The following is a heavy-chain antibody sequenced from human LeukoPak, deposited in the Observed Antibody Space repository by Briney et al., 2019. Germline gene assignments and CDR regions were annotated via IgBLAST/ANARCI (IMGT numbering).Heavy chain of an antibody. CDR1: GYTFTGYY. D-gene: IGHD2-15*01. V-gene: IGHV1-2*02. J-gene: IGHJ3*02. CDR2: INPNSGGT. CDR3: ARGAGYCSGGSCYSYYRSAFDI. Sequence: WASVKVSCKASGYTFTGYYMHWVRQAPGQGLEWMGWINPNSGGTNYAQKFKGRVTMTRDTSISTAYMELSRLRSDDTAVYYCARGAGYCSGGSCYSYYRSAFDIWGPGAMVTVSS.